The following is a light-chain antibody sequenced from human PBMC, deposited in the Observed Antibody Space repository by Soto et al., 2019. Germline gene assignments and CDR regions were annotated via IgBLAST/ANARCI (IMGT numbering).Light chain of an antibody. CDR2: GAS. Sequence: IVVTKPPRTLTLSAGERATLSCRASQSVSSSYLAWYQQKPGQAPRLLIYGASSRATGIPDRFSGSGSGTDFTLTISSLVPEDFAVYYCQQRSNWPVTFGQGTRLEI. CDR1: QSVSSSY. J-gene: IGKJ5*01. V-gene: IGKV3D-20*02. CDR3: QQRSNWPVT.